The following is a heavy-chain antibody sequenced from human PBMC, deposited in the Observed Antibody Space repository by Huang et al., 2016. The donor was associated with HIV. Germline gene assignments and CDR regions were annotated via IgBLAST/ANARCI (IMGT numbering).Heavy chain of an antibody. J-gene: IGHJ5*02. CDR3: ATGYYYDSSGSFVSRPLES. CDR2: IRSSGNHI. CDR1: GFTFSKYS. V-gene: IGHV3-21*01. D-gene: IGHD3-22*01. Sequence: EVQLVESGGGLVKPGGSLRLSCAASGFTFSKYSVNWVRQGRGKGLEWVSSIRSSGNHIYYGDSVKGRFTISRDNAKNSLYLQMNSLTAEDTAVYFGATGYYYDSSGSFVSRPLESWGQGTLVTVSS.